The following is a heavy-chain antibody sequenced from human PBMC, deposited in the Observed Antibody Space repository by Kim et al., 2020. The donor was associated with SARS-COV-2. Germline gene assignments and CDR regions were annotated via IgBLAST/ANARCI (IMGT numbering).Heavy chain of an antibody. CDR2: INPNSGGT. D-gene: IGHD3-22*01. J-gene: IGHJ6*02. Sequence: ASVKVSCKASGYTFTGYYMHWVRQAPGQGLEWMGWINPNSGGTNYAQKFQGRVTMTRDTSISTAYMELSRLRSDDTAVYYCARAILAPSAREAIVVVIDYGMDVWGQGTTVTVSS. CDR3: ARAILAPSAREAIVVVIDYGMDV. V-gene: IGHV1-2*02. CDR1: GYTFTGYY.